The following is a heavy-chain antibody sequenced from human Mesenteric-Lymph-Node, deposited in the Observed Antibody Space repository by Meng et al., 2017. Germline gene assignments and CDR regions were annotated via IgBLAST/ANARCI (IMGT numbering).Heavy chain of an antibody. V-gene: IGHV4-34*01. D-gene: IGHD2-8*01. J-gene: IGHJ4*02. CDR2: INHSGST. CDR3: VRGNLMVTSPFDY. Sequence: SETLSLTCAVYGGSFSGYYWSWIRQPPGKGLEWIGEINHSGSTNYNPSLKSRVTISVDTSKNQFTLKLRSVTVADTAVYYCVRGNLMVTSPFDYWGQGTVVTVSS. CDR1: GGSFSGYY.